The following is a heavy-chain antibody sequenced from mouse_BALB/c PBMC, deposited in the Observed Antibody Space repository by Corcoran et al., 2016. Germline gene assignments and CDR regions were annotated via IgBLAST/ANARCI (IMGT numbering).Heavy chain of an antibody. CDR2: INTYTGEP. J-gene: IGHJ2*01. CDR1: GYTFTNYG. CDR3: ARDNYSLFDY. D-gene: IGHD1-3*01. Sequence: QIQLVQSGPELKKPGETVKISCKASGYTFTNYGMNWVKQAPGKGLKWMGWINTYTGEPTYADDFKGRFAFSLETSASTAYLQINNLKNEDMATYFCARDNYSLFDYWGQGTTLTVSS. V-gene: IGHV9-1*02.